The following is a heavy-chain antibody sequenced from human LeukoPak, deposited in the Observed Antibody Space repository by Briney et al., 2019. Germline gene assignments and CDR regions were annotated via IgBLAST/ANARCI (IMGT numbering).Heavy chain of an antibody. D-gene: IGHD3-3*01. CDR2: IWYGGSNK. CDR3: AREADYDFWSGYYITSPSPNYYFDY. CDR1: GFTFSSYG. Sequence: GRSLRLSCAASGFTFSSYGMHWVRQAPGKGLEWVAVIWYGGSNKYYADSVKGRFTISRDNSKNTLYLQMNSLRAEDTAVYYCAREADYDFWSGYYITSPSPNYYFDYWGQGTLVTVSS. J-gene: IGHJ4*02. V-gene: IGHV3-33*01.